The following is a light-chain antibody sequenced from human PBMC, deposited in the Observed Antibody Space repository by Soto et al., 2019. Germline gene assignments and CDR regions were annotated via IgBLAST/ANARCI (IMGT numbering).Light chain of an antibody. V-gene: IGKV1-5*01. Sequence: DIQMTQSPSTLSASVGDRVTITCRASQSISTWLAWYQQKPGKAPKLLMYDASSFHSGVPSTFSGSGSGTEFTLTISSLQPDDFATYYCQQYNGYPWTFGQGTRVDIK. CDR1: QSISTW. J-gene: IGKJ1*01. CDR3: QQYNGYPWT. CDR2: DAS.